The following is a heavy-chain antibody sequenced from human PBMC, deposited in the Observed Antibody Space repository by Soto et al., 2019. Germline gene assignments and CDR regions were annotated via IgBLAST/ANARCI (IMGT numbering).Heavy chain of an antibody. CDR3: ARTNYDFCSGYPAPLDY. Sequence: ASVKVSCKASGYTFTSYGISWVRQAPGQGLEWMGWISAYNGNTNYAQKLQGRVTMTTDTSTSTAYMELRSLRSDDTAVYYCARTNYDFCSGYPAPLDYWGQGTLVTVSS. D-gene: IGHD3-3*01. CDR1: GYTFTSYG. CDR2: ISAYNGNT. J-gene: IGHJ4*02. V-gene: IGHV1-18*01.